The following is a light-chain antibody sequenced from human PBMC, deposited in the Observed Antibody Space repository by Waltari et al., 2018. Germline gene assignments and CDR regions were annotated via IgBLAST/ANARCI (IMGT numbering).Light chain of an antibody. CDR2: KAS. CDR1: QSISTW. J-gene: IGKJ4*01. V-gene: IGKV1-5*03. CDR3: QHYNNYPPT. Sequence: DIQMTQSPSILSASVGDTVTITCRTSQSISTWLAWYQQKPGKAPELLISKASIIESGVPSRFSGSGSGTEFTLTINSLQPDDFAAFYCQHYNNYPPTFGGGTKVEIK.